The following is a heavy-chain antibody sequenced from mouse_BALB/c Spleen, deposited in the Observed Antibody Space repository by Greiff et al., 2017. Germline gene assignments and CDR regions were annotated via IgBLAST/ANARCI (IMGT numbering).Heavy chain of an antibody. D-gene: IGHD2-4*01. CDR2: LWAGGST. Sequence: VQLQESGPGLVAPSQSLSITCTVSGFSLTSYGVHWVRQPPGKGLEWLGVLWAGGSTNYNSALMARLSISKDNSKSQVFLKMNSLQTDDTAMYYCARGGPMIKGAMDYWGQGTTVTVSS. CDR1: GFSLTSYG. J-gene: IGHJ4*01. V-gene: IGHV2-9*02. CDR3: ARGGPMIKGAMDY.